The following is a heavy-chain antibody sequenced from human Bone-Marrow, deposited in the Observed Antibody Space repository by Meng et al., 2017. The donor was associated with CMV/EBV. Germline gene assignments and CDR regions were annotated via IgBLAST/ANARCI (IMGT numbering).Heavy chain of an antibody. D-gene: IGHD5-24*01. J-gene: IGHJ4*02. V-gene: IGHV3-11*04. CDR1: GFTFSDYY. Sequence: GGSLRLSCAASGFTFSDYYMSRIRQAPGKGLEWVSYISSSGSTIYYADSVKGRFTISRDNAKNSLYLQMNSLRAEDTAVYYCARDEGATITTFDYWGQGTLVTVSS. CDR3: ARDEGATITTFDY. CDR2: ISSSGSTI.